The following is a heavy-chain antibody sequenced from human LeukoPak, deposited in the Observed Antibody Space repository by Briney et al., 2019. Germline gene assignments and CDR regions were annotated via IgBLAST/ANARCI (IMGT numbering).Heavy chain of an antibody. D-gene: IGHD3-10*01. CDR1: GFTFGSYS. J-gene: IGHJ4*02. V-gene: IGHV3-48*04. CDR2: ISSSGRTI. CDR3: VRLDGFGD. Sequence: PGGSLRLSCAASGFTFGSYSMNWVRQAPGKGLEWVSYISSSGRTIYYADSVKGRFTISRDNAKNSLYLQMNSLRAEDRAVYSCVRLDGFGDRGQGTLVTVSS.